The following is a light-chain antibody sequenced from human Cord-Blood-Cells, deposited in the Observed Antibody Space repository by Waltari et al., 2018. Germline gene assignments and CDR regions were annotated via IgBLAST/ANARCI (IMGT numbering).Light chain of an antibody. CDR2: AAS. V-gene: IGKV1-39*01. Sequence: EIQMTQPPPSLSASFGDRVTINCRASQSISSYLTWYQQKPGKAPKLLIYAASSLQSGVPSRFSGSGSGTDFTLTISSLQPEDFATYYCQQSYSTPITFGQGTRLEIK. J-gene: IGKJ5*01. CDR1: QSISSY. CDR3: QQSYSTPIT.